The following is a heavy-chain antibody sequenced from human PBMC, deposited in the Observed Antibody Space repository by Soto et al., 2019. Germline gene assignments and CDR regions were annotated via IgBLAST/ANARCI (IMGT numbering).Heavy chain of an antibody. CDR1: GFTFSGYV. V-gene: IGHV3-30*18. CDR2: TSYDGSNK. J-gene: IGHJ6*02. D-gene: IGHD3-3*01. Sequence: PGGSLRLSCAASGFTFSGYVMHWVRQSPGKGLEWVAVTSYDGSNKYYVDSVKGRFTISRDNSKNTLHLQMNSLRAEGTAVYYCAKSSTTIFGVDYYYYGMDVWGQGTTVTVSS. CDR3: AKSSTTIFGVDYYYYGMDV.